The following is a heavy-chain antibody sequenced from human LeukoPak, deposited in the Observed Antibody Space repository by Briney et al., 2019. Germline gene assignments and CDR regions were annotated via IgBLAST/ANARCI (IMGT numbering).Heavy chain of an antibody. V-gene: IGHV4-39*07. CDR2: IYYSGST. J-gene: IGHJ5*02. CDR1: GGSISSSSYY. Sequence: SETLSLTCTVSGGSISSSSYYWGWIRQPPGKGLEWIGSIYYSGSTYYNPSLKSRVTISVDTSKNQFSLKLSSVTAADTAVYYCARVGIAAAVSWFDPWGQGTLVTVSS. D-gene: IGHD6-13*01. CDR3: ARVGIAAAVSWFDP.